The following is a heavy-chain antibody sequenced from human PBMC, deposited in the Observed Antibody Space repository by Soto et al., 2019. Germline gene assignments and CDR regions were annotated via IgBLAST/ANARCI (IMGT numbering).Heavy chain of an antibody. V-gene: IGHV1-18*04. CDR2: ISAYNGNT. D-gene: IGHD1-26*01. Sequence: ASVKVSCKASGYTFTSYGISWVRQAPGQGLEWMGWISAYNGNTNYAQKLQGRVTMTTDTSTSTAYMELRSLRSDDTAVYYCARWDLAQDWFDPWGQGXLVTVYS. J-gene: IGHJ5*02. CDR3: ARWDLAQDWFDP. CDR1: GYTFTSYG.